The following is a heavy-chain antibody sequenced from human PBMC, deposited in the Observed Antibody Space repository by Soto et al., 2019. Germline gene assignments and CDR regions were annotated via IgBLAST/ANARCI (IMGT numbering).Heavy chain of an antibody. V-gene: IGHV2-5*01. CDR2: IFWTNDV. J-gene: IGHJ4*02. D-gene: IGHD3-9*01. CDR1: GFSLSSPGVG. CDR3: THRRNVYIDSVAELDS. Sequence: QITLKESGPPLVKPTQTLTLTCTLSGFSLSSPGVGVGWIRQTPGKALEWLALIFWTNDVRYSPSLRSRPTITQDTSKNPVCLTMTSVCPVDTGTYYCTHRRNVYIDSVAELDSWRQRTLVSVPS.